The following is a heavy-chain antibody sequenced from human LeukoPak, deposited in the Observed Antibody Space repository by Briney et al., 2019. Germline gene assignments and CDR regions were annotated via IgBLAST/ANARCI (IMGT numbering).Heavy chain of an antibody. D-gene: IGHD3-22*01. Sequence: GGSLRLSCAASGFTFSNYAMSWVRQTPGKGLEWVSGISGSGGSTYYADSVKGRFTISRDNSKNTLYLQTNSLRAEDTAVYYCATVGSSSGTRGYFDYWGQGTLVTVSS. CDR3: ATVGSSSGTRGYFDY. V-gene: IGHV3-23*01. CDR1: GFTFSNYA. CDR2: ISGSGGST. J-gene: IGHJ4*02.